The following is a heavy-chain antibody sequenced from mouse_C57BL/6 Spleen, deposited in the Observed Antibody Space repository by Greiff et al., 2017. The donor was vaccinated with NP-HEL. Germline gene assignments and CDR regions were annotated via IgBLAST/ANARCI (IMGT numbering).Heavy chain of an antibody. CDR2: IWGVGST. V-gene: IGHV2-6*01. Sequence: VKLEESGPGLVAPSQSLSITCTVSGFSLPSYGVDWVRQSPGKGLEWLGVIWGVGSTNYNSALKSRLSISKDNSKSQVFLKMNSLQTDDTAMYYCASGGSWFAYWGQGTLVTVSA. J-gene: IGHJ3*01. CDR1: GFSLPSYG. CDR3: ASGGSWFAY.